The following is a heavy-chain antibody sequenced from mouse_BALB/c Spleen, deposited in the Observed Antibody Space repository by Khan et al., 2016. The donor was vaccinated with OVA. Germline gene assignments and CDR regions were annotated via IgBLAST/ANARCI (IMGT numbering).Heavy chain of an antibody. CDR1: GYTFTTYW. V-gene: IGHV1-69*02. J-gene: IGHJ4*01. CDR2: IYPSDSYT. D-gene: IGHD2-14*01. CDR3: TRYYRYDVGAMDY. Sequence: QVQLQQSGAELVRPGASVKLSCKASGYTFTTYWKNWVKQRPGQGLEWIGNIYPSDSYTNYNQKFKDKATLTVDKSSSTAYMQLSSPTSEDSAVYYCTRYYRYDVGAMDYWGQGTSVTVSS.